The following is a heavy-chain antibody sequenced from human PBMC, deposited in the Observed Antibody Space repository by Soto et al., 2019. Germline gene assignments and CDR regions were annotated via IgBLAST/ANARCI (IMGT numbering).Heavy chain of an antibody. V-gene: IGHV3-74*01. CDR2: INIDGTTT. Sequence: EVQLVESGGGLVQPGGYLRLSCAASGFAFSTKWMHWVRQGPGKGLVWGSRINIDGTTTNYADSVKGRFTISRDNAKNMLYLQMDSLRAEDTAVYYCARIPYSDTDPCPWGQGTLVTVSS. CDR1: GFAFSTKW. J-gene: IGHJ5*02. D-gene: IGHD1-26*01. CDR3: ARIPYSDTDPCP.